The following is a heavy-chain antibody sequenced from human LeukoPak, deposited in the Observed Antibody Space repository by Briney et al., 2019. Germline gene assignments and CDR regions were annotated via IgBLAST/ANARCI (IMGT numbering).Heavy chain of an antibody. Sequence: PSETLSLTCTVSGGSIRSGSHYWAWIRQPPGQGLEWIGSIYYSGSTYYNPSLENRVTISIDTSKNHFSLKLSSLSAADTSVYYCAKRDDSGGNLVDLWGQGTLVTVSS. V-gene: IGHV4-39*02. CDR1: GGSIRSGSHY. D-gene: IGHD3-22*01. CDR3: AKRDDSGGNLVDL. CDR2: IYYSGST. J-gene: IGHJ4*02.